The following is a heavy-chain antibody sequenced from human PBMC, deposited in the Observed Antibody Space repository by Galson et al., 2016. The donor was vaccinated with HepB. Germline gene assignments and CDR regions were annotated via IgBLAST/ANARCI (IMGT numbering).Heavy chain of an antibody. CDR3: AEDRVWPYYHESSGQFFDV. CDR1: GFTFSTYA. Sequence: SLRLSCAASGFTFSTYAMTWVRQAPGKGLEWVSTISGSGGTTYYADSVKGRSIISRDNSKRKLHLQMNNLRVEDTAVYYCAEDRVWPYYHESSGQFFDVWGRGTLVTVSS. CDR2: ISGSGGTT. V-gene: IGHV3-23*01. J-gene: IGHJ2*01. D-gene: IGHD3-22*01.